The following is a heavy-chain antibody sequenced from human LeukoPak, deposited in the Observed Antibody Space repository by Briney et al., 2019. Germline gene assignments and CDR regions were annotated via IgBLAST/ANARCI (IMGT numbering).Heavy chain of an antibody. CDR3: ASGGYDFWSGH. V-gene: IGHV4-34*01. CDR1: GGSFSGYY. Sequence: SETLSLTCAVYGGSFSGYYWSWIRQSPGKGLEWIGEINQSGSTNHNPSLKSRVTISVDTSKNQFSLKLSSVTAADTAVYYCASGGYDFWSGHWGQGTLVTVSS. D-gene: IGHD3-3*01. J-gene: IGHJ4*02. CDR2: INQSGST.